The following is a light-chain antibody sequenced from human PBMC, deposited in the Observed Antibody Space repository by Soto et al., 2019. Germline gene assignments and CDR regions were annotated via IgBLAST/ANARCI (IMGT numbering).Light chain of an antibody. Sequence: ELVLTQSPDTLSFSPGERATLSCRASQSVSGNSLAWYRQHRGQAPRLIIYDVSTRATGIPDRFSGSGSGTDFTLTISSLEPEDFALFFCQHYGGSLWTFGQGTRVEIK. CDR2: DVS. V-gene: IGKV3-20*01. J-gene: IGKJ1*01. CDR3: QHYGGSLWT. CDR1: QSVSGNS.